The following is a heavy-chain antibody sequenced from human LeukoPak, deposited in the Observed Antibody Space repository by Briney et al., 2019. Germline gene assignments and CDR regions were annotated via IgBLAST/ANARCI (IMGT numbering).Heavy chain of an antibody. CDR3: ARDERLGELSLFDY. CDR1: GGSISSGGYY. CDR2: IYYSGST. V-gene: IGHV4-30-4*08. D-gene: IGHD3-16*02. J-gene: IGHJ4*02. Sequence: PSQTLSLTCTVSGGSISSGGYYWSWIRQPPGKGLEWIGYIYYSGSTYYNPSLKSRVTISVDTSKNQFSLKLSSVTAADTAVYYCARDERLGELSLFDYWGQGTLVTVSS.